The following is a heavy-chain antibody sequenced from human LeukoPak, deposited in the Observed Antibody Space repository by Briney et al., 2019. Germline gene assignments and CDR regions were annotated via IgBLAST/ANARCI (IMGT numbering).Heavy chain of an antibody. CDR3: AKEAQGCSITSCYFDS. D-gene: IGHD2-2*01. CDR1: GFSSHIYV. J-gene: IGHJ4*02. CDR2: INDSGDNI. Sequence: GGSLRLSCVASGFSSHIYVMSWVRQAPGKGLEWVSSINDSGDNINYADSVKGRFSISRDNSKNTLFLQMNSLRAEDTAVYYCAKEAQGCSITSCYFDSWGQGTLVTVSS. V-gene: IGHV3-23*01.